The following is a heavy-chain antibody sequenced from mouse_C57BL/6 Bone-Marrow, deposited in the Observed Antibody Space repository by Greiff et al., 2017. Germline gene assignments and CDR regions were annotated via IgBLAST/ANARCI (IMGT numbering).Heavy chain of an antibody. CDR3: TRYYDGYFFDY. V-gene: IGHV1-15*01. D-gene: IGHD2-3*01. CDR1: GYTFTDYE. CDR2: IDPETGGT. Sequence: QVQLKESGAELVRPGASVTLSCKASGYTFTDYEMHWVKQTPVHGLEWIGAIDPETGGTAYNQKFKGKAILTADKSSSTAYMELRSLTSEDSAVYYCTRYYDGYFFDYWGQGTTLTVSS. J-gene: IGHJ2*01.